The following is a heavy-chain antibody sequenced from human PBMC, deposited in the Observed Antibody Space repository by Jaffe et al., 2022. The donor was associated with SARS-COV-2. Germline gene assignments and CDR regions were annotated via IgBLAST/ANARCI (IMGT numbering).Heavy chain of an antibody. J-gene: IGHJ4*02. CDR1: GFTFSSYG. D-gene: IGHD5-18*01. CDR3: ARDVDTAIISEFGYFDY. V-gene: IGHV3-33*01. CDR2: IWYDGSNK. Sequence: QVQLVESGGGVVQPGRSLRLSCAASGFTFSSYGMHWVRQAPGKGLEWVAVIWYDGSNKYYADSVKGRFTISRDNSKNTLYLQMNSLRAEDTAVYYCARDVDTAIISEFGYFDYWGQGTLVTVSS.